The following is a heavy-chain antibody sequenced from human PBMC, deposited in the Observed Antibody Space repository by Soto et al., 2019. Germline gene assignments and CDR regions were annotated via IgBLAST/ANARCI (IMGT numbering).Heavy chain of an antibody. CDR3: VKDESINSYRCHFRH. D-gene: IGHD3-10*01. CDR1: GFTLGDYA. V-gene: IGHV3-9*01. Sequence: GGSLRLSCAASGFTLGDYAMRWVRQVPGKGLEWVSGISWSSGSIGYADSVKGRFAISRDNAKNSLHLQMNSLRADDTAVYYCVKDESINSYRCHFRHWGQGTLVTVSS. CDR2: ISWSSGSI. J-gene: IGHJ4*02.